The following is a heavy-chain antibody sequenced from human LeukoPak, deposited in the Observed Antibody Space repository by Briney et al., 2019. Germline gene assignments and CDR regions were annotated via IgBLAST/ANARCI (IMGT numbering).Heavy chain of an antibody. CDR3: ARGKPPASNYVVGWFDP. D-gene: IGHD4-11*01. CDR1: GGSISSYY. J-gene: IGHJ5*02. CDR2: INHSGST. V-gene: IGHV4-34*01. Sequence: SETLSLTCTVSGGSISSYYWSWIRQPPGKGLEWIGEINHSGSTNYNPSLKSRVTISVDTSKNQFSLKLSSVTAADTAVYYCARGKPPASNYVVGWFDPWGQGTLVTVSS.